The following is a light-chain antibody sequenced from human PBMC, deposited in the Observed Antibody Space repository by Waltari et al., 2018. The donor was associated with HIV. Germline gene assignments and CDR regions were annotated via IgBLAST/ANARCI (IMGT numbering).Light chain of an antibody. J-gene: IGLJ3*02. Sequence: QSVLTQPPSASGTPGQRVTISCSGGRSNIGANTVTWYQHLPGTAPKLLIYKSDQRPSGVPDRCSGSKSDTSASLAISGLQSEDEADYYCATWDDSLNGRVFGGGTKLTVL. CDR1: RSNIGANT. CDR2: KSD. V-gene: IGLV1-44*01. CDR3: ATWDDSLNGRV.